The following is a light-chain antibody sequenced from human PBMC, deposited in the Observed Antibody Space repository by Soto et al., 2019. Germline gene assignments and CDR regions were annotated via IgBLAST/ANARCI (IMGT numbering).Light chain of an antibody. CDR2: EVS. Sequence: QSVLTQPASVSGSPGQSITISCTGTSSDVGGYNYVSWYQQHPGKAPKLMIYEVSKRPSGVSNRFSGSTSGNTASLTISGLQAEDEADYYCSSYTSSSTRVXXXGTKLXVL. V-gene: IGLV2-14*01. CDR1: SSDVGGYNY. J-gene: IGLJ3*02. CDR3: SSYTSSSTRV.